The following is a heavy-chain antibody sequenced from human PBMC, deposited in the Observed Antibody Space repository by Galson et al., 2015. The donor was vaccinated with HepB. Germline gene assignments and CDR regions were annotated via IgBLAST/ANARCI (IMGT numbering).Heavy chain of an antibody. CDR2: IRYDGSNK. Sequence: SLRLSCAASGFTFSSYGMHWVRQAPGKGLEWVAFIRYDGSNKYYADSVKGRFTISRDNSKNTLYLQMNSLRAEDTAVYYCAKDLRGYSYGVDYWGQGTLVTVSS. CDR1: GFTFSSYG. CDR3: AKDLRGYSYGVDY. D-gene: IGHD5-18*01. V-gene: IGHV3-30*02. J-gene: IGHJ4*02.